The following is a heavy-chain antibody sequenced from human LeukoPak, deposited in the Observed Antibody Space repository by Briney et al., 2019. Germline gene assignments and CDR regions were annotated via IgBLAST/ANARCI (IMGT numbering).Heavy chain of an antibody. V-gene: IGHV3-74*01. Sequence: GGSLRLSCAASGFTFSSYWMHWVRQAPGKGLVGVSRINSDGSSTSYADSVKGRFTISRDNAKNTLYLQMNSLRAEDTAVYYCARDGEAYGTSFDYWGQGTLVTVSS. CDR2: INSDGSST. D-gene: IGHD4-17*01. J-gene: IGHJ4*02. CDR3: ARDGEAYGTSFDY. CDR1: GFTFSSYW.